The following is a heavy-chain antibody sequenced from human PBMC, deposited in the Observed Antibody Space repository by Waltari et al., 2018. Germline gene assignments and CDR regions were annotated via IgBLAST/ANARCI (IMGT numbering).Heavy chain of an antibody. CDR3: AKTYSSSWYGDY. J-gene: IGHJ4*02. Sequence: EVQLLESGGGLVQPGGSLRLSCAASGFTFSSYAMSWVRQAPGKGLEWVSAISGSGGSTYYADSVKGRFTISRDNSKNTLYLKMNSLRAEDTAVYYCAKTYSSSWYGDYWGQGTLVTVSS. CDR1: GFTFSSYA. D-gene: IGHD6-13*01. V-gene: IGHV3-23*01. CDR2: ISGSGGST.